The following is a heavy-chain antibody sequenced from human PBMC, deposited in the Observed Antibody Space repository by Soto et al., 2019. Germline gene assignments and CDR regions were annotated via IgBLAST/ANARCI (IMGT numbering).Heavy chain of an antibody. D-gene: IGHD5-18*01. CDR2: INAANSNT. V-gene: IGHV1-3*01. J-gene: IGHJ4*02. Sequence: ASVKVSCKASGYSFISSAMHWVRQAPGQRLEWIGWINAANSNTKYSRNFKGRVTIPKDTSATTAYMELSSLTSEDTALYYCARDPGTAMAFDFWGRGTLVTVSS. CDR3: ARDPGTAMAFDF. CDR1: GYSFISSA.